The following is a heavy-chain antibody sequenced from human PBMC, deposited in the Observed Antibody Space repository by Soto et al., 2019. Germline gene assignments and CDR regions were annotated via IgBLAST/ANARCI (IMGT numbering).Heavy chain of an antibody. J-gene: IGHJ1*01. CDR2: ISSDGSNK. V-gene: IGHV3-30-3*01. CDR1: GFTFRSYT. D-gene: IGHD6-19*01. Sequence: QVQLVESGGGVVQPGRSLRLSCAASGFTFRSYTMHWVRQAPGKGLDWVAVISSDGSNKYYADSVKGRFTISRDNSKNTLFLQMDSLRAEDTAVYYCARDYGIAVAGGYFQQWCQGTLVTVSS. CDR3: ARDYGIAVAGGYFQQ.